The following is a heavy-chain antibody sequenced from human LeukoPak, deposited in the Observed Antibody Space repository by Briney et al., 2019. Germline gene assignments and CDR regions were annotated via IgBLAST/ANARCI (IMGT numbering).Heavy chain of an antibody. CDR3: ARQVVASSENYFDY. CDR1: GGSISSSSYY. CDR2: IYYSGST. V-gene: IGHV4-39*01. D-gene: IGHD2-15*01. Sequence: SETLSLTCTVSGGSISSSSYYWGWIRQPPGKGLEWIGSIYYSGSTYYNPSLKSRVTISIDTSKNQNSLKLSSVTAADTAVYYCARQVVASSENYFDYWGQGTLVTVSS. J-gene: IGHJ4*02.